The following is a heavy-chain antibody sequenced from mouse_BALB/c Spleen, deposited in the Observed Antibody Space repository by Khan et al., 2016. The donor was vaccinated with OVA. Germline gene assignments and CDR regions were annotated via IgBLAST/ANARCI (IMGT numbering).Heavy chain of an antibody. CDR3: ARNYGSLYWYFEV. CDR1: GISITTGNYR. CDR2: IYYSGTI. Sequence: EVELVESGPGLVKPSQTVSLTCTVTGISITTGNYRWSWIRQFPGNKLECIGNIYYSGTITYNPSLTSRTTITIDTSKSQFFLEMNSLTAEDTATYFCARNYGSLYWYFEVWGAGTTVTVSS. D-gene: IGHD1-1*01. V-gene: IGHV3-5*02. J-gene: IGHJ1*01.